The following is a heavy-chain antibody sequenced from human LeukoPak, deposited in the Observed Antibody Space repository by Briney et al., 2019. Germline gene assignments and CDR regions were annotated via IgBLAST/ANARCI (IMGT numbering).Heavy chain of an antibody. D-gene: IGHD2-15*01. J-gene: IGHJ3*02. CDR3: ARGGDCSGGSCYSGDAFDI. Sequence: SETLSLTCAVYGGSFSGYYWSWIRQPPGKGLEWIGEINHRGSTNYNPSLKSRVTISVDTSKNQFSLKLSSVTAADTAVYYCARGGDCSGGSCYSGDAFDIWGQGTMVTVSS. CDR2: INHRGST. V-gene: IGHV4-34*01. CDR1: GGSFSGYY.